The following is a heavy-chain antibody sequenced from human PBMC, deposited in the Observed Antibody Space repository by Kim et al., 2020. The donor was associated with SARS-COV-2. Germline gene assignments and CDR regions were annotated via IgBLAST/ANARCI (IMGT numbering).Heavy chain of an antibody. Sequence: YDPPLKRRVTMSVDTSTNQYSLMLSSVTAADTAVYYCARVGADTAMVLDYWGQGTLVTVSS. V-gene: IGHV4-4*07. D-gene: IGHD5-18*01. J-gene: IGHJ4*02. CDR3: ARVGADTAMVLDY.